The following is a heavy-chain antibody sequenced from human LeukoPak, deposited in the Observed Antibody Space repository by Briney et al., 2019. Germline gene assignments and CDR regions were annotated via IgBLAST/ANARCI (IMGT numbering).Heavy chain of an antibody. CDR3: ARVEPAVAGTFDY. CDR1: GFTFDDYA. V-gene: IGHV3-9*01. Sequence: GGSLRLSCAASGFTFDDYAMHWVRQAPGKGLEWVSGISWNSGSIGYADSVKGRFTISRDNAKNSLYLQMNSLRAEDTALYYCARVEPAVAGTFDYWGQGTLVTVSS. D-gene: IGHD6-19*01. J-gene: IGHJ4*02. CDR2: ISWNSGSI.